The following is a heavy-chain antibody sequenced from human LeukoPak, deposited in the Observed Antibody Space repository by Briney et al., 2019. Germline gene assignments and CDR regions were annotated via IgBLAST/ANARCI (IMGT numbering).Heavy chain of an antibody. D-gene: IGHD4-17*01. J-gene: IGHJ4*02. Sequence: ASVKVSCKASGYTFTGYYMHWVRQAPGQGLEWMGWINPNSGGTNYAQKFQGRVTMTRDTSISTAYMELSRLRSDDTAVYYCARDYGGNSGGPGYWGQGILVTVSS. CDR1: GYTFTGYY. CDR3: ARDYGGNSGGPGY. CDR2: INPNSGGT. V-gene: IGHV1-2*02.